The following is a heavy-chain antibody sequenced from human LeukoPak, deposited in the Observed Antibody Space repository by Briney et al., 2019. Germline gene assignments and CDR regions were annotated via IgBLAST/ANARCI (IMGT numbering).Heavy chain of an antibody. D-gene: IGHD3-10*01. CDR1: GGSISSYY. J-gene: IGHJ4*02. V-gene: IGHV4-59*12. Sequence: SETLSLTCTVSGGSISSYYWSWIRQPPGKGLEWIGYIYYSGSTNYNPSLKSRVTISVDTSKNQFSLKLSSVTAADTAVYYCARRGYYYGSGSYYRPPHFDYWGQGTLVTVSS. CDR3: ARRGYYYGSGSYYRPPHFDY. CDR2: IYYSGST.